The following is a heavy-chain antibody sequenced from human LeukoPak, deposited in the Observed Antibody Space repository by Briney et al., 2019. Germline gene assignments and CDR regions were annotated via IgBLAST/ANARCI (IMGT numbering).Heavy chain of an antibody. Sequence: GGSLRLSCAASGFTFSSXSMNWVRQAPGKGXEXVSYISSSGSTIYYADSVKGRFTISRDNAKNSLYLQMNSLRAEDTAVYYCAREGGATHFDYWGQGTLVTVSS. CDR3: AREGGATHFDY. D-gene: IGHD1-26*01. CDR2: ISSSGSTI. J-gene: IGHJ4*02. CDR1: GFTFSSXS. V-gene: IGHV3-48*01.